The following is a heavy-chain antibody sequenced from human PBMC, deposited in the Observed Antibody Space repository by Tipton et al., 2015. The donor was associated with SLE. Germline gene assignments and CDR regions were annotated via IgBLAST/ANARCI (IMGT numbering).Heavy chain of an antibody. CDR3: AKDTDFDY. Sequence: SLRLSCAASGFTFSSYWVTWVRQAPGRGLEWVANIKQEGSEKYYVDSVKGRFTISRDTSKNTLYLQMNSLRAEDTAVYYCAKDTDFDYWGQGSLVTVSS. J-gene: IGHJ4*02. CDR2: IKQEGSEK. V-gene: IGHV3-7*03. CDR1: GFTFSSYW.